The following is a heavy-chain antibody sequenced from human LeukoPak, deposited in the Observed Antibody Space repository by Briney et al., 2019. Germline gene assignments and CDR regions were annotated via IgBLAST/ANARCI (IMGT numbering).Heavy chain of an antibody. Sequence: AGGSLRLSCAASAFTFSSYWMSWVRQAPGKGLEWVANINQDGSEKYCVDSVKGRFTISRDNARNSLYLQMNNLRAGDTAVYYCARVLGGLESYYRAFDSWGQGVLVTVSS. J-gene: IGHJ4*02. CDR1: AFTFSSYW. V-gene: IGHV3-7*01. D-gene: IGHD3-10*01. CDR3: ARVLGGLESYYRAFDS. CDR2: INQDGSEK.